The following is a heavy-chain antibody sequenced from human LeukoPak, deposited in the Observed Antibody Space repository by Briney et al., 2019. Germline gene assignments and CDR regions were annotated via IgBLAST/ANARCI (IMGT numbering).Heavy chain of an antibody. V-gene: IGHV1-2*06. CDR2: INPNSGDT. CDR1: GYTFTGYY. D-gene: IGHD2-2*01. CDR3: ARDYCSSTSCLFDH. Sequence: ASVKVSCKASGYTFTGYYMHWVRQAPGQGLEWMGRINPNSGDTNYAQKFQGRVTMTRDTSISTAYMELSRLRSDDTAVYYCARDYCSSTSCLFDHWGQGTLVSVSS. J-gene: IGHJ4*02.